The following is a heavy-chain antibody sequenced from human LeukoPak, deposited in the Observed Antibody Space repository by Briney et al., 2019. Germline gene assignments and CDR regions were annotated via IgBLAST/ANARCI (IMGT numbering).Heavy chain of an antibody. CDR2: IYPRDSDT. CDR3: AKRPLSARAFDI. Sequence: GESLKISCQGSAYSFTTYWIGWVRQMPGKGLEWMGIIYPRDSDTRYSPSFQGQVTISADKSITTAYLQWSSLKAADAAVYSCAKRPLSARAFDIWGQGTMVTVSS. J-gene: IGHJ3*02. V-gene: IGHV5-51*01. D-gene: IGHD3-16*02. CDR1: AYSFTTYW.